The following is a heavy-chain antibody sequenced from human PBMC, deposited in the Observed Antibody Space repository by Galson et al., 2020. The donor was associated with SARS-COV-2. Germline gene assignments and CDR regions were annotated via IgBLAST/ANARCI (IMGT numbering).Heavy chain of an antibody. CDR3: ARSYSGSYYGAFDI. J-gene: IGHJ3*02. D-gene: IGHD1-26*01. V-gene: IGHV3-30*04. CDR1: GFTFSSYA. Sequence: GGSLRLSCAASGFTFSSYAMHWVRQAPGKGLEWVAVISYDGSNKYYADSVKGRFTISSDNSKNTLYLQMNSLRAKDTAVYYCARSYSGSYYGAFDIWGQGTMVTVSS. CDR2: ISYDGSNK.